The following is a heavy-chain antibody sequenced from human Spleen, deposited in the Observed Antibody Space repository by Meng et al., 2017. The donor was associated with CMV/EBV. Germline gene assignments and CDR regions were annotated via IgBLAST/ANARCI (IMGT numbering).Heavy chain of an antibody. CDR2: INQSGST. V-gene: IGHV4-34*01. CDR3: ARGRRALSYYDFWSNYYIGT. Sequence: SETLSLTCAVYGASFSGYYWSWIRQPPGKGLEWIGEINQSGSTNYNPSLKSRVTISVDTSKSQFSVNLSSVTAADTAVYYCARGRRALSYYDFWSNYYIGTWGQVTLVTVSS. J-gene: IGHJ5*02. D-gene: IGHD3-3*01. CDR1: GASFSGYY.